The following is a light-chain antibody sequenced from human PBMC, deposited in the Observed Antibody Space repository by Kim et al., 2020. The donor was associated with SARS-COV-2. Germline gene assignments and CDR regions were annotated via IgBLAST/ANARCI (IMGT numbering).Light chain of an antibody. Sequence: AFVGDRVTITCRASQGASTYLAWYQQKPAKAPKLLIYAASTLKSGVPSRFSGSGSGTHFTLTITSLQAEDFATYYCQQLNSLPRTFGGGTKVDIK. CDR1: QGASTY. J-gene: IGKJ4*01. CDR2: AAS. CDR3: QQLNSLPRT. V-gene: IGKV1-9*01.